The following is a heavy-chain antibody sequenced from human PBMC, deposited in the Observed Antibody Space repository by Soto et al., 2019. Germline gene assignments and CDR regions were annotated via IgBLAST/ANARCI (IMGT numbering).Heavy chain of an antibody. D-gene: IGHD3-10*01. V-gene: IGHV3-23*01. Sequence: EVQLLESGGGLVQPGGSLRLSCVASGIIFGSYDMSWVRQAPGKGLEWVSAVRVSDSRTFYTDSVRGRFTISRDNSKNTLYLQMNSLRAEDTAVYYCAQFHGLGIYSPWFDPWGQGTLITVSS. J-gene: IGHJ5*02. CDR2: VRVSDSRT. CDR3: AQFHGLGIYSPWFDP. CDR1: GIIFGSYD.